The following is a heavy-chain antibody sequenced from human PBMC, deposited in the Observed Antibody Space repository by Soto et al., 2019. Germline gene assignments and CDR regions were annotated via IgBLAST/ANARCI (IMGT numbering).Heavy chain of an antibody. Sequence: QITLKESGPTLVKPTQTLTLTCTFSGFSLSTGGVGVGWIRQPPGKALEWLALIYWDDDKRYSPSLKSRLTITKDTSKNQVVLTMTNMDPVDTATYYCAHAPVYCSGISCYAFDYWGQGTLVTVSS. CDR1: GFSLSTGGVG. CDR3: AHAPVYCSGISCYAFDY. V-gene: IGHV2-5*02. D-gene: IGHD2-2*01. J-gene: IGHJ4*02. CDR2: IYWDDDK.